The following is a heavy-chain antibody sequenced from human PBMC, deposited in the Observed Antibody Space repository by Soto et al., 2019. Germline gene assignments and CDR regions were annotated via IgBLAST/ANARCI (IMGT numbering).Heavy chain of an antibody. CDR3: ARVLGPDYGDYGGDY. CDR1: GGTFSSYA. CDR2: IIPIFGTA. V-gene: IGHV1-69*13. Sequence: EASVKVSCKASGGTFSSYAISWVRQAPGQGLEWMGGIIPIFGTANYAQKFQGRVTITADESTSTAYMELSSLRSEDTAVYYCARVLGPDYGDYGGDYWGQGTLVTVSS. D-gene: IGHD4-17*01. J-gene: IGHJ4*02.